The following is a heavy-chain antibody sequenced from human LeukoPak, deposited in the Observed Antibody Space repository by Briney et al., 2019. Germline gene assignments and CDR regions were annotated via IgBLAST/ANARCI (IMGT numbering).Heavy chain of an antibody. CDR3: ARHSRSAYTGYENAFDI. J-gene: IGHJ3*02. V-gene: IGHV4-39*01. CDR1: GDSISSSSYC. D-gene: IGHD5-12*01. Sequence: PSETLSLTCTVSGDSISSSSYCWDWIRQPQGKGLEWIGNIYNSANTHYNPSLKTRITMSVDTSKNQFSLKLNSVTAADTGIYYCARHSRSAYTGYENAFDIWGQGTMVTVSS. CDR2: IYNSANT.